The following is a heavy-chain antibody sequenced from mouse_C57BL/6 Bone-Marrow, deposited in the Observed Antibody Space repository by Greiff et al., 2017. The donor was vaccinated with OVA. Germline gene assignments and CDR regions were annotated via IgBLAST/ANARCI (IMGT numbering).Heavy chain of an antibody. CDR1: GFTFSDSY. D-gene: IGHD2-5*01. J-gene: IGHJ4*01. CDR3: ARPAYYSNYDAMDY. Sequence: EVQLVESGGGLVQPGGSLKLSCAASGFTFSDSYMYWVRQTPEKRLEWVAYISNGGGSTYYPDTVKGRFTISRDNAKNTLYLQMSRLKSEDTAMYYCARPAYYSNYDAMDYWGQGTSVTVSS. V-gene: IGHV5-12*01. CDR2: ISNGGGST.